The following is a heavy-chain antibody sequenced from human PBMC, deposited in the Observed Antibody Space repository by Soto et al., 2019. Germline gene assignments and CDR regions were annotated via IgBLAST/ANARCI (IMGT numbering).Heavy chain of an antibody. V-gene: IGHV4-31*03. CDR3: ARDSHYYDSSGYYYWFDP. D-gene: IGHD3-22*01. J-gene: IGHJ5*02. CDR1: GGSISSGGYY. CDR2: IYYSGGT. Sequence: SETLSLTCTVSGGSISSGGYYWSWIRQHPGEGLEWIGYIYYSGGTYYNPSLKSRVTISVDASKNKFSLKLSSVTAADTAVYYCARDSHYYDSSGYYYWFDPWGQGTLVTVSS.